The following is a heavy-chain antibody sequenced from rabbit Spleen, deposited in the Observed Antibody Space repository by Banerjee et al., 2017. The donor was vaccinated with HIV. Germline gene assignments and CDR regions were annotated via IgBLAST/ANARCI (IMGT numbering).Heavy chain of an antibody. V-gene: IGHV1S47*01. D-gene: IGHD4-1*01. CDR1: GFDISKYG. CDR3: VREVAAKLNL. CDR2: IDPIFGVS. J-gene: IGHJ4*01. Sequence: QEQLVESGGGLVQPGGSLKLSCTVSGFDISKYGVTWVRQAPGKGLEWIGYIDPIFGVSYYATWVNGRFTISSHDAQNTLFLQLNSLTVADTATYFCVREVAAKLNLWGQGTLVTVS.